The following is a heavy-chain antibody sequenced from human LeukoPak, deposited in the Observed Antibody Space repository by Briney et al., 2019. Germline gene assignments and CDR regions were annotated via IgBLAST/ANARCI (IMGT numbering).Heavy chain of an antibody. CDR3: ARGGSGSYYGDAFDI. CDR2: ISSSSSYI. V-gene: IGHV3-21*01. Sequence: GGSLRLSCAASGFTFSSYGMNWVRQAPGKGLEWVSSISSSSSYIYYADSVKGRFTISRDNAKNSLYLQMNSLRAEDTAVYYCARGGSGSYYGDAFDIWGQGTMVTVSS. CDR1: GFTFSSYG. D-gene: IGHD1-26*01. J-gene: IGHJ3*02.